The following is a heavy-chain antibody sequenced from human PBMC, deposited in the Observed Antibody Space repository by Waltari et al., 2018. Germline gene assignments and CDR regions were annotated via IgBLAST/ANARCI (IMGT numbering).Heavy chain of an antibody. CDR3: ARGRGSAFDI. CDR2: TYYRSKWYS. V-gene: IGHV6-1*01. J-gene: IGHJ3*02. Sequence: QVQLQQSGPGLVKPSQILSLTCDISGDSVSSNNVAWNWIRQSPSRGLAWLGRTYYRSKWYSDCVVSVQSRITINADTSKNQFSLQLNSVTPEDTAMYFCARGRGSAFDIWGQGTMVTVSS. CDR1: GDSVSSNNVA.